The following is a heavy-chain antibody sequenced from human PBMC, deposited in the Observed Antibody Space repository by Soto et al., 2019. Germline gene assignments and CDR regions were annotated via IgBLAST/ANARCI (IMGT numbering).Heavy chain of an antibody. V-gene: IGHV3-48*01. CDR2: ISSSSKTI. J-gene: IGHJ4*02. D-gene: IGHD2-8*01. CDR3: ARGQWFFDY. Sequence: EVQLVESGGGLVQTGGSLSLSCAGSGFIFRSYSMNWVRQVPGTGLEWVSYISSSSKTIYYADSVKGRFTISRDNAKNALYLQMNSLRAEDTAVDHCARGQWFFDYSGQGTLVTVSS. CDR1: GFIFRSYS.